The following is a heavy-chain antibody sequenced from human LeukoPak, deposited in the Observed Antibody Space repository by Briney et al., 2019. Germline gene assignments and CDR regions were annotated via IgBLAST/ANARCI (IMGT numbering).Heavy chain of an antibody. CDR2: ISYGGST. D-gene: IGHD3-10*01. V-gene: IGHV4-59*08. CDR3: ARGLFNMVRGVSHAQRWFDP. J-gene: IGHJ5*02. Sequence: SETLSLTCTVSGGSICSYYWSWIRQPPGKGLEWIGYISYGGSTNYNPSLKSRVTISVDTSKNQFSLKLSSVTAADTAVYYCARGLFNMVRGVSHAQRWFDPWGQGTLVTVSS. CDR1: GGSICSYY.